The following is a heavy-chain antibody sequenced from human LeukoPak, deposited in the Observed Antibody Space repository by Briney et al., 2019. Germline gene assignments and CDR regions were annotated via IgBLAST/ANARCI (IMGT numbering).Heavy chain of an antibody. CDR2: INPSGGST. J-gene: IGHJ4*02. D-gene: IGHD6-6*01. CDR1: RHTFTSYY. CDR3: ATTMDRYSSSPGSAYDY. Sequence: ASVKVSCKESRHTFTSYYMHWVRQAPGQGLEWMGIINPSGGSTSYAQKFQGRVTMTRDTSTSTVYMELSSLRSEDTAVYYCATTMDRYSSSPGSAYDYWGQGTLVTVSS. V-gene: IGHV1-46*01.